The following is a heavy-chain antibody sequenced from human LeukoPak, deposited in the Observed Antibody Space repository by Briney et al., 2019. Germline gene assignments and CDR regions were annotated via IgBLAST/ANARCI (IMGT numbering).Heavy chain of an antibody. CDR2: ISSSSSYI. V-gene: IGHV3-21*01. Sequence: PGGSLRLSCAASGLTFSSYVLNWVRQAPGKGLEWVSSISSSSSYIYYADSVKGRFTISRDNAKNSLYLQMNSLRAEDTAVYYCARDHSYDSSGYYYRPNDAFDIWGQGTMVTVSS. J-gene: IGHJ3*02. CDR3: ARDHSYDSSGYYYRPNDAFDI. CDR1: GLTFSSYV. D-gene: IGHD3-22*01.